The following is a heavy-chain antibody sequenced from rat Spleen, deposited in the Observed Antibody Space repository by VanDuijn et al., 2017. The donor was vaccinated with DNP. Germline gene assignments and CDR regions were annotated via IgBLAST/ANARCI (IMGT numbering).Heavy chain of an antibody. CDR2: ITYGGSTT. CDR3: AGRPPPTRGPFDY. J-gene: IGHJ2*01. D-gene: IGHD1-4*01. Sequence: EVELVESGGGLVRPGGSLKLTCAASGLTFNHYYMAWVRQAPTTGLEWVATITYGGSTTYYRDSVKGRFTLSRDNAKGTLYLQMESLRSEDTATYCCAGRPPPTRGPFDYWGQGIMVTVSS. CDR1: GLTFNHYY. V-gene: IGHV5-7*01.